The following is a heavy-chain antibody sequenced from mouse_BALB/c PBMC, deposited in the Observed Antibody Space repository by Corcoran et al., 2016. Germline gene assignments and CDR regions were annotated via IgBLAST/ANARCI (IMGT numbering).Heavy chain of an antibody. Sequence: LVKTGASVKISCKASGSSFTGYYMHWVKQSHGKSPEWIGYISCYNGATNYIQKFKGKATFTVDTSSTTAYMQFNSLTSEDSAVYYCARRNGNDAMDYWGQGTSVTVSS. CDR1: GSSFTGYY. V-gene: IGHV1S34*01. CDR3: ARRNGNDAMDY. CDR2: ISCYNGAT. D-gene: IGHD2-1*01. J-gene: IGHJ4*01.